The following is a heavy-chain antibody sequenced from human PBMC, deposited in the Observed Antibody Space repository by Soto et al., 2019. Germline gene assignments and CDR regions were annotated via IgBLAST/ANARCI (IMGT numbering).Heavy chain of an antibody. CDR2: ISSSSSYT. CDR3: ARDHHRYSGYDYVDY. J-gene: IGHJ4*02. V-gene: IGHV3-11*05. CDR1: GFTFSDYY. Sequence: QVQLVESGGGLVKPGGSLRLSCAASGFTFSDYYMSWIRQAPGKGLEWVSYISSSSSYTNYADSVKGRFTISRDNAKNSLYLQMNSLGAEDTAVYYFARDHHRYSGYDYVDYWGQGTLVTVSS. D-gene: IGHD5-12*01.